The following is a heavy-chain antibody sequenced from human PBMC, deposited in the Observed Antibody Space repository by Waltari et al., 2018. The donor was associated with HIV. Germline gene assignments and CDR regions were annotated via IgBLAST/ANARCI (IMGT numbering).Heavy chain of an antibody. Sequence: EVQLVESGGGLVQPGGSLRLSCAGSGFIFSDPYMDGVRQAPGKGLEWVGLIRKKGDSYSAEYAASVKGRFTISRDDSKNSLYLQMNSLKSEDTAVYYCARDWNHSSDYWGQGTLVTVSS. D-gene: IGHD1-1*01. J-gene: IGHJ4*02. CDR3: ARDWNHSSDY. CDR1: GFIFSDPY. CDR2: IRKKGDSYSA. V-gene: IGHV3-72*01.